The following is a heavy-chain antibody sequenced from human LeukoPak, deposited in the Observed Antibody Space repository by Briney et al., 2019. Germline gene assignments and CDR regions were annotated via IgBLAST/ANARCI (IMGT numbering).Heavy chain of an antibody. Sequence: PGGSLRLSCAASGFTFSGYYMNWVRQAPGKGLEWVSSIGGSSRTIYYADSVKGRCTASRDNAKNSLFLQMNSLRAEDTAVYFCARAIFGVAQPPHYFYYYMDVWGKGTTVTVSS. CDR3: ARAIFGVAQPPHYFYYYMDV. J-gene: IGHJ6*03. V-gene: IGHV3-21*01. D-gene: IGHD3-3*01. CDR1: GFTFSGYY. CDR2: IGGSSRTI.